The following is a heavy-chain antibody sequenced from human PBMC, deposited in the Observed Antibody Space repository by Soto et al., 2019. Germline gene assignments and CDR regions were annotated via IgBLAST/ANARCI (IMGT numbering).Heavy chain of an antibody. D-gene: IGHD6-13*01. J-gene: IGHJ4*02. CDR1: GDSISAHY. CDR2: VYYTGSA. Sequence: TSETLSLTCTVSGDSISAHYWTWIRLPPGKGLEWIAYVYYTGSATYNPSLKSRVTISVDTSKNQISLRVGSVTAADTAVYYCARGRGDAAGTRLDYWGQGTLVTVSS. V-gene: IGHV4-59*11. CDR3: ARGRGDAAGTRLDY.